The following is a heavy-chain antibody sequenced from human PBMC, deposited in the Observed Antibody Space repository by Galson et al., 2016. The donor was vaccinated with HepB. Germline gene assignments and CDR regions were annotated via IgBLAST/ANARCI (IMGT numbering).Heavy chain of an antibody. V-gene: IGHV3-30*04. CDR3: ARGGPRFLLFDWPSYYFAMDV. CDR2: ISYDGNNK. CDR1: GFTFSNYA. J-gene: IGHJ6*02. D-gene: IGHD3-9*01. Sequence: SLRLSCAASGFTFSNYAMHWVRQAPGKGLEWVAVISYDGNNKYYADSVKGRFILSRDNSKNTLFLQMNSLRPEDTAVFHCARGGPRFLLFDWPSYYFAMDVWGQGIMVTVSS.